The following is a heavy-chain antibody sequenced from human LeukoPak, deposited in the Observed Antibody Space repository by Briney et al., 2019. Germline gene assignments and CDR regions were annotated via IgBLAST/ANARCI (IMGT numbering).Heavy chain of an antibody. D-gene: IGHD3-3*01. CDR2: IYYSGST. J-gene: IGHJ4*02. CDR3: ARGALAYDFWSGYYGTGSFDY. Sequence: SETLSLTCTVSVGSISSGDYYWSWIRQPPGKGLEWIGYIYYSGSTYYNPSLKSRVTISVDTSKNQFSLQLSSVTAANTAVYYCARGALAYDFWSGYYGTGSFDYWGQGTLVTVAS. CDR1: VGSISSGDYY. V-gene: IGHV4-30-4*08.